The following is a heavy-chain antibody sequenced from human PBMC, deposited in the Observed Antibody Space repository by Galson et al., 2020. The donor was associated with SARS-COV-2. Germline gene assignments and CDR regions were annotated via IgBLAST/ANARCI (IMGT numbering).Heavy chain of an antibody. CDR1: GFNFRTYD. J-gene: IGHJ3*02. CDR2: IGTAGDT. Sequence: GESLKISCAAAGFNFRTYDMHWVRQATGKGLEWVSAIGTAGDTYYPDSVKGRFTISRENAKNSLYLQMNSLRAGDTAVYYCARLRNGYDYGAFDIWGQGTMVTVSS. D-gene: IGHD5-12*01. CDR3: ARLRNGYDYGAFDI. V-gene: IGHV3-13*01.